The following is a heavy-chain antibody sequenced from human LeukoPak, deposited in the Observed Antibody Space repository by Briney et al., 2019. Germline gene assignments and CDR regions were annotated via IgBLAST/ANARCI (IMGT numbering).Heavy chain of an antibody. CDR3: ARETISISGWHLDIDY. Sequence: GGSLRLSCAASGFTFTTYWMSWVRQAPGKGLEWVANIKQDGTEKYYVDSVKGRFTISRDNAKNSLYLQMNSLRVEDTAVYYCARETISISGWHLDIDYWGQGTLVTVSS. CDR1: GFTFTTYW. V-gene: IGHV3-7*01. J-gene: IGHJ4*02. D-gene: IGHD6-19*01. CDR2: IKQDGTEK.